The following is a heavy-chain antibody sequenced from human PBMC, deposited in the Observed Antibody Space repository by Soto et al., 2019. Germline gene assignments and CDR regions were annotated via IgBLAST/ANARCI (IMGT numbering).Heavy chain of an antibody. Sequence: ASVKVSCKASGFTFTSSAVQWVRQARGQRLEWIGWIVVGSGNTNYAQKFQERVTITRDMSTSTAYMELSSLRSEDTAVYYCAAGVRGVINYYYYGMDVWGQGTTVTVS. CDR2: IVVGSGNT. V-gene: IGHV1-58*01. J-gene: IGHJ6*02. D-gene: IGHD3-10*02. CDR1: GFTFTSSA. CDR3: AAGVRGVINYYYYGMDV.